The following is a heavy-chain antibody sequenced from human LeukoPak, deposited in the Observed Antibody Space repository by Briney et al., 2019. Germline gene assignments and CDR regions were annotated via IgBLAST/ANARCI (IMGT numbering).Heavy chain of an antibody. V-gene: IGHV1-2*02. J-gene: IGHJ3*02. CDR2: INPNSGGT. D-gene: IGHD3-22*01. Sequence: SVKVSCKTSGYTFTGYYMHWVRQAPGQGLEWMGWINPNSGGTNYAQRFQGRVTMTRDTSISTAYMELSRLRSDDSAVYYRARYFYDSSGSSSDAYDIWGQGTMVTVSS. CDR3: ARYFYDSSGSSSDAYDI. CDR1: GYTFTGYY.